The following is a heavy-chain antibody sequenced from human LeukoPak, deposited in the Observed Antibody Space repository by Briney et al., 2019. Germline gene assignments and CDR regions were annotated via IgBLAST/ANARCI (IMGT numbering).Heavy chain of an antibody. CDR2: IYHSGST. CDR1: GGSISSGGYS. J-gene: IGHJ5*02. D-gene: IGHD2-15*01. CDR3: ARGGGFCSGGSCSWFDP. V-gene: IGHV4-30-2*01. Sequence: SETLSLTCAVSGGSISSGGYSWSWIRQPPGKGLEWIGYIYHSGSTYYNPSLKSRVTISVDRSKNQFSLKLSSVTAADTAVYYCARGGGFCSGGSCSWFDPWGQGTLVTVSP.